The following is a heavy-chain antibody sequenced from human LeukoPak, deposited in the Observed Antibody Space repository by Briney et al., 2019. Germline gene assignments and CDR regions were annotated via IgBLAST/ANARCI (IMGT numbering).Heavy chain of an antibody. D-gene: IGHD4-17*01. V-gene: IGHV3-23*01. CDR1: AFSLCKFA. CDR3: AKDPNGDYIGAFDF. Sequence: PGGSLRLSCAASAFSLCKFALIRVRPAPGEGREWVSAITANGGYTLYTDAVKGRFTVSRDNSKNTLYLQISSLRREDTAMYYCAKDPNGDYIGAFDFWGQGTMVTVSS. CDR2: ITANGGYT. J-gene: IGHJ3*01.